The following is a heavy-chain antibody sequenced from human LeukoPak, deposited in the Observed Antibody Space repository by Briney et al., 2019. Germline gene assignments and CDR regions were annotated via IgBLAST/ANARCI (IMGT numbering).Heavy chain of an antibody. V-gene: IGHV3-33*01. J-gene: IGHJ4*02. D-gene: IGHD3-9*01. CDR1: GFTFSSYG. Sequence: PGGSLRLSCAASGFTFSSYGMHWVRQAPGKGLEWVAVIWYDGSNKYYADSVKGRLTISRDNSKNTLYLQMNSLRAEDTAVYYCARDRGRYYDILTGYYFDYWGQGTLVTVSS. CDR3: ARDRGRYYDILTGYYFDY. CDR2: IWYDGSNK.